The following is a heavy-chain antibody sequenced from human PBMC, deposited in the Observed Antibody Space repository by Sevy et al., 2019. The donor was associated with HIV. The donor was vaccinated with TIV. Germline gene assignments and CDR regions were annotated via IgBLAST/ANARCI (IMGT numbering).Heavy chain of an antibody. D-gene: IGHD3-22*01. CDR2: INPNRGGT. CDR3: ARMGDYYDSSGYYPLKF. Sequence: ASVKVSCKASGYTFTGYYIHWVRQAPGQGLEWMGWINPNRGGTYLAKKFQDSVTMTTDTSVNTASMELHRLRFDATAVYYCARMGDYYDSSGYYPLKFWGQGSLVTVSS. CDR1: GYTFTGYY. V-gene: IGHV1-2*02. J-gene: IGHJ4*02.